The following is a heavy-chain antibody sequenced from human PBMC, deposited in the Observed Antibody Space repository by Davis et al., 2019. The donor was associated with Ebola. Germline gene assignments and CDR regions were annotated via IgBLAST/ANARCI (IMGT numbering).Heavy chain of an antibody. CDR2: IYYSGST. V-gene: IGHV4-59*12. J-gene: IGHJ3*02. D-gene: IGHD3-3*01. CDR1: GGSISSYY. CDR3: ARGGPNYYGFKGFDI. Sequence: PSETLSLTCTVSGGSISSYYWSWIRQPPGKGLEWIGYIYYSGSTNYNPSLKSRVTISVDTSKNQFSLKLSSVTAADTAVYYCARGGPNYYGFKGFDIWGQGTKVTVSS.